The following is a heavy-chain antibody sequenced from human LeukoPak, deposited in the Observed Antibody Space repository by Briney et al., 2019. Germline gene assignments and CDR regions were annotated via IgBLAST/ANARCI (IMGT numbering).Heavy chain of an antibody. CDR3: AVRWTYDYVWGSYLY. D-gene: IGHD3-16*01. CDR1: GGTFSSYA. J-gene: IGHJ4*02. V-gene: IGHV1-69*13. Sequence: GASVKVSCKASGGTFSSYAISWVRQAPGQGLEWMGGIIPIFGTANYAQKLQGRVTITADESTSTAYMELSSLRSEDTAVYYCAVRWTYDYVWGSYLYWGQGTLVTVSS. CDR2: IIPIFGTA.